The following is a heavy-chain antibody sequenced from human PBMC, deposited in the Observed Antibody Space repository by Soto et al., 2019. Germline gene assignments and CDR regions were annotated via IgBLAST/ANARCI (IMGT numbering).Heavy chain of an antibody. CDR2: IRLSGSTT. Sequence: GGSLRLSCAASGFTFSTYTMNWVRQAPGKGLEWLSYIRLSGSTTYNTGSVKGRFTISRDNAKNSLYLQMNSLTDDDTAVYYCVRDRRYAFDIWGRGAMVTVSS. J-gene: IGHJ3*02. CDR1: GFTFSTYT. D-gene: IGHD3-3*01. CDR3: VRDRRYAFDI. V-gene: IGHV3-48*02.